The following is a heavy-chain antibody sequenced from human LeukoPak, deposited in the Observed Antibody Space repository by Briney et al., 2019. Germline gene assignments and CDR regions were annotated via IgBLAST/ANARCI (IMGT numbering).Heavy chain of an antibody. J-gene: IGHJ3*02. D-gene: IGHD2-2*01. CDR2: IYHSGST. CDR1: GGSISSGGYS. Sequence: SQTLSLTCAVSGGSISSGGYSWSWIRQPPGKGLEWIGYIYHSGSTYYNPSLKSRVTISVDRSKNQFSLKLSSVTAADTAVYYCASGGASTDLGAFDIWGQGTMVTVSS. V-gene: IGHV4-30-2*01. CDR3: ASGGASTDLGAFDI.